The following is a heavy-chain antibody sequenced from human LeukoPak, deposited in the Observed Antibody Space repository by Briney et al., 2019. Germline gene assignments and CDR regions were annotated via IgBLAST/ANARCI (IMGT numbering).Heavy chain of an antibody. CDR2: ISSTGGTI. J-gene: IGHJ4*02. V-gene: IGHV3-48*01. Sequence: GGSLRLSCAASGFTFSNYSMNWVRQAPGKGLEWVSYISSTGGTIYYADSVKGRFTISRDNAKNSLYLHMNSLRAEDTAVYYCARVSPHYGDNYFDYWGQGTLVTVSS. CDR1: GFTFSNYS. CDR3: ARVSPHYGDNYFDY. D-gene: IGHD4-17*01.